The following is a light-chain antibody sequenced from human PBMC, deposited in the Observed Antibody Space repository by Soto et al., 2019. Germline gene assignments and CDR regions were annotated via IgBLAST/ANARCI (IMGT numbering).Light chain of an antibody. CDR3: QQYGSSPPYS. CDR2: GAS. Sequence: EIVLTQSPGTLSLSPGERATLSCRASQSVSSSYLAGCKQKPGQAPRLLIYGASSRATGIPDRFSGSGSGTDCTLTISRLEPEDFAVYYCQQYGSSPPYSFGQGPKLEIK. J-gene: IGKJ2*01. V-gene: IGKV3-20*01. CDR1: QSVSSSY.